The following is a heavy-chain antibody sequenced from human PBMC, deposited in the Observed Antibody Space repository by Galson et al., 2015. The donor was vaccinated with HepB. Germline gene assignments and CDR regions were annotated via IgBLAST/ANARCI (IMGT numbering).Heavy chain of an antibody. CDR3: ARQGYSIYWYFDY. V-gene: IGHV3-30*04. Sequence: SLRLSCVASGFTFSDYTVHWVRQAPGRGLEWVAVRSPGGSQIYYADSVKGRFTVSRDNSKNTLYLYLHMNSLRVEDTAIYYCARQGYSIYWYFDYWGQGTLVTVSS. D-gene: IGHD6-13*01. J-gene: IGHJ4*02. CDR2: RSPGGSQI. CDR1: GFTFSDYT.